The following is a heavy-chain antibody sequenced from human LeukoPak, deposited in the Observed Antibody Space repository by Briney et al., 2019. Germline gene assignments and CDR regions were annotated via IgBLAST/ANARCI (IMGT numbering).Heavy chain of an antibody. J-gene: IGHJ4*02. CDR3: ARGQWLVPLDF. D-gene: IGHD6-19*01. Sequence: PETLSLTCTVSGGSVSSSSYYWGWIRQPPGKGLEWIGSIFYSETTYYSPSLKSRITISVDTSTNQFSLKLSSVTAADTAVYFCARGQWLVPLDFWGQGILVTVSS. CDR2: IFYSETT. CDR1: GGSVSSSSYY. V-gene: IGHV4-39*01.